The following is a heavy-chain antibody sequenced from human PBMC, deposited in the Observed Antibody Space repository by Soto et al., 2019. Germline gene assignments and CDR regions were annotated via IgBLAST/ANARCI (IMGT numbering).Heavy chain of an antibody. V-gene: IGHV4-34*01. CDR2: INHSGST. CDR3: ARVSQGSMDV. J-gene: IGHJ6*02. CDR1: GGSFSGYY. Sequence: SETLSLTCAVYGGSFSGYYWSWIRQPPGKGLEWIGEINHSGSTNYNPSLKSRITISVDTSRNQFSLKLSSVTAADTAVYYCARVSQGSMDVWGQGTTVTVS.